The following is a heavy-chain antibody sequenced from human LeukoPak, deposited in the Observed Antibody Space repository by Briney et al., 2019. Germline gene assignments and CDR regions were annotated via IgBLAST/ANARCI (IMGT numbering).Heavy chain of an antibody. CDR2: IYYSGST. CDR3: ARIDPSLTN. V-gene: IGHV4-39*01. D-gene: IGHD3-3*01. Sequence: PSETLSLTCTVSGDSISSSSYYWGWIRQPPGKGLEWIGSIYYSGSTYYNPSLKSRVTISVDTSKNQFSLKLSSVTAADTAVYYCARIDPSLTNWGQGTLVTVSS. J-gene: IGHJ4*02. CDR1: GDSISSSSYY.